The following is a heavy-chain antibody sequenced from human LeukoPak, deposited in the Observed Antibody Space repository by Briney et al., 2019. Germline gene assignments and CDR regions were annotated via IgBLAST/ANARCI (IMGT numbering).Heavy chain of an antibody. CDR3: ATRTWGDYSNYALYFQH. Sequence: ASVKVSCKVSGYTLTELSMHWVRQAPGKGLEWMGGFDPEDGETIYAQKFQGRVSMTEDTSTDTAYMELSSLRSEDTAVYYCATRTWGDYSNYALYFQHWGQGTLVTVSS. CDR2: FDPEDGET. J-gene: IGHJ1*01. CDR1: GYTLTELS. V-gene: IGHV1-24*01. D-gene: IGHD4-11*01.